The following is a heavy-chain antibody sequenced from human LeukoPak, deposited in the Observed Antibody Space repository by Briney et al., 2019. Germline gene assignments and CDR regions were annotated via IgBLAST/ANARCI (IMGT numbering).Heavy chain of an antibody. CDR3: AKSGQGYAAAGIIWFDP. CDR2: IKSKTDGGTT. D-gene: IGHD6-13*01. CDR1: GFTFSNAW. V-gene: IGHV3-15*01. Sequence: GGSLRLSCAASGFTFSNAWMSWVRQAPGKGLEWVGRIKSKTDGGTTDYAAPVKGRFTISRDNSKNTLYLQMNSLRAEDTAVYYCAKSGQGYAAAGIIWFDPWGQGTLVTVSS. J-gene: IGHJ5*02.